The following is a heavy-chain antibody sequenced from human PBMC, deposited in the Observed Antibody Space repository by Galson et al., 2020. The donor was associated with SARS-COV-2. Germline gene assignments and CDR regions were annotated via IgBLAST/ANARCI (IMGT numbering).Heavy chain of an antibody. CDR3: ARDPAVIKFRGGSGYFQH. D-gene: IGHD3-10*01. CDR1: GFTFNSYE. V-gene: IGHV3-48*03. Sequence: TGGSLRLSCAASGFTFNSYEMNWVRQAPGKGLEWVSYIRSSGSTIYYAAPVKGRFTISRDNAKNSLYLQMTSLRAEDTAVYYCARDPAVIKFRGGSGYFQHWGQGTLVTVSS. J-gene: IGHJ1*01. CDR2: IRSSGSTI.